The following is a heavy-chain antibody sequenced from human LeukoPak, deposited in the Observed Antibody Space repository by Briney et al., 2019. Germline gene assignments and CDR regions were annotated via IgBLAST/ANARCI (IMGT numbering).Heavy chain of an antibody. CDR2: IYYSGST. J-gene: IGHJ4*02. D-gene: IGHD3-22*01. CDR3: ARVSHYYDSSGYQSYFDY. CDR1: GGSISSSSYY. V-gene: IGHV4-39*07. Sequence: SETLSLTCTVSGGSISSSSYYWGWIRQPPGKGLEGIGSIYYSGSTYYNPSLKSRVTISVDTSKNQFSLKLSSVTAADTAVYYCARVSHYYDSSGYQSYFDYWGQGTLVTVSS.